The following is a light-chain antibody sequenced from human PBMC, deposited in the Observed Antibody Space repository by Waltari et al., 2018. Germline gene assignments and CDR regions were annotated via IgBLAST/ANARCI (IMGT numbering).Light chain of an antibody. CDR1: QSISRN. Sequence: DIQMTQSPSSLSASVGDRVTITCRASQSISRNLNWYQQKPGKAPKLLIHDASTLHSGVPSRISGSGSGTDFTLTITSLQPDDFATYYCQQSYTNPITFGPGTKVEIK. J-gene: IGKJ3*01. V-gene: IGKV1-39*01. CDR2: DAS. CDR3: QQSYTNPIT.